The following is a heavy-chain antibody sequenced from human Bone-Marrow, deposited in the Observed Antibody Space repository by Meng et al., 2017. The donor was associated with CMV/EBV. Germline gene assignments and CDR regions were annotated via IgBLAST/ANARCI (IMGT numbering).Heavy chain of an antibody. CDR1: GFTFSSYW. Sequence: GESLKISCAASGFTFSSYWMSWVRQAPGKGLEWVANIKQDGSEKYYVDSVKGRFTISRDNAKNSLYLQMNSLRAEDTAVYYCARAIGLGYWGQGKMVNVAS. J-gene: IGHJ4*02. V-gene: IGHV3-7*01. CDR2: IKQDGSEK. D-gene: IGHD6-19*01. CDR3: ARAIGLGY.